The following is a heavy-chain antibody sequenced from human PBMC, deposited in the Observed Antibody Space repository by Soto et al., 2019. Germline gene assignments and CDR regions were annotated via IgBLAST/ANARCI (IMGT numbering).Heavy chain of an antibody. CDR3: AKGAAAGTNLDYYDGRDV. Sequence: EVQLVESGGGLVQPGRSLRLSCAASGFTFDDYAMHWVRQAPGKGLEWVSGISWNSGSIGYADSVKGRFTISRDNAKKSLYLQMNSLSAEDTALYYCAKGAAAGTNLDYYDGRDVCGQGTTVTVSS. V-gene: IGHV3-9*01. J-gene: IGHJ6*02. D-gene: IGHD6-13*01. CDR2: ISWNSGSI. CDR1: GFTFDDYA.